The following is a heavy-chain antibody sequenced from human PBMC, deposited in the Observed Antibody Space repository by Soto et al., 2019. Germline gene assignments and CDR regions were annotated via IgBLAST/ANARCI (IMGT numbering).Heavy chain of an antibody. V-gene: IGHV4-39*01. CDR3: ATPAMSAISYFHY. Sequence: SETLSLTCTVSGGSISSSSYYWGWMRQPPGKGLEWIGSIYYSGSTNYNPSLKSRVTISVDTSKNQFSLKLTSVTAADTAVYYCATPAMSAISYFHYWGQGTLVTVSS. J-gene: IGHJ4*02. CDR1: GGSISSSSYY. CDR2: IYYSGST.